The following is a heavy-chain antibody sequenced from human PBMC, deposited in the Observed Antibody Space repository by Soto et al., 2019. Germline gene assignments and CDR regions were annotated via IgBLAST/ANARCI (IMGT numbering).Heavy chain of an antibody. CDR2: IWYDGSNK. Sequence: QVQLVESGGGVVQPGRSLRLSCAASGFTFSSYGMHWVRQAPGKGLEWVAVIWYDGSNKYYADSVKGRFTISRDNSKNTLYLQMNSLRAEDTAVYYCARDSGDCGGDCPDFDYWGQGTLVTVSS. CDR1: GFTFSSYG. V-gene: IGHV3-33*01. D-gene: IGHD2-21*02. J-gene: IGHJ4*02. CDR3: ARDSGDCGGDCPDFDY.